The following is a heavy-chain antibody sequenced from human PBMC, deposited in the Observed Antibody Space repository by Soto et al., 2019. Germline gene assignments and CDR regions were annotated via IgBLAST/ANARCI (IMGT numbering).Heavy chain of an antibody. Sequence: LRLSCAASGFTFSIYAMHWVRQAPGKGLEWVAVISYDGSNKYYADSVKGRFTISRDNSKNTLYPQMNSLRAEDTAVYYCARDQRCSGGSCYSSYYYGMDVWGQGTTVTVSS. V-gene: IGHV3-30-3*01. J-gene: IGHJ6*02. D-gene: IGHD2-15*01. CDR2: ISYDGSNK. CDR1: GFTFSIYA. CDR3: ARDQRCSGGSCYSSYYYGMDV.